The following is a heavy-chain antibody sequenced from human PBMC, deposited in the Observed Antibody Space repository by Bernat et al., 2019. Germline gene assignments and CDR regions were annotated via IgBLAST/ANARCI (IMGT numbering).Heavy chain of an antibody. CDR1: GGSFSGYY. V-gene: IGHV4-34*01. D-gene: IGHD1-14*01. Sequence: QVQLQQWGAGLLKPSETLSLTCAVYGGSFSGYYWILIRQPPGKGLEWIGEINHSGSTNYNPSLKSRVTISVDTSKNQISLKLSSVTTADTAVYYCARGGRNSGRPFDYWGQGTLVTVSS. J-gene: IGHJ4*02. CDR2: INHSGST. CDR3: ARGGRNSGRPFDY.